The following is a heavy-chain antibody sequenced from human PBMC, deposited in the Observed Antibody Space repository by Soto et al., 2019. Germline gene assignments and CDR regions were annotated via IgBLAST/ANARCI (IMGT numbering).Heavy chain of an antibody. CDR1: VFTFSNAW. V-gene: IGHV3-15*01. CDR3: TTSFPDIVVVPAAISYDY. CDR2: IKSKTDGGTT. D-gene: IGHD2-2*01. Sequence: GGSLRLSCAASVFTFSNAWMSWFRQAPGKGLEWVGRIKSKTDGGTTDYAAPVKGRFTISRDDSKNTLYLQVNSLKTEDTAVYYCTTSFPDIVVVPAAISYDYWGQGTLVTVSS. J-gene: IGHJ4*02.